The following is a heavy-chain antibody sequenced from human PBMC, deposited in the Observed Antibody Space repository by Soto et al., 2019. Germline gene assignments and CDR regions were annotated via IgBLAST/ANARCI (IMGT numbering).Heavy chain of an antibody. CDR1: GFTFSSYS. J-gene: IGHJ4*02. V-gene: IGHV3-21*01. D-gene: IGHD2-2*02. CDR3: AREERYCSSTTCYMGHDY. CDR2: ISSSGGYI. Sequence: EVQLVESGGGLVKPGGSLRLSCAASGFTFSSYSMSWVRQAPGKGLEWVSSISSSGGYIKYADSVKGRFTISRDNAQNSLYLQMSSLRAEDTAVYYCAREERYCSSTTCYMGHDYWGQGTLVTVSS.